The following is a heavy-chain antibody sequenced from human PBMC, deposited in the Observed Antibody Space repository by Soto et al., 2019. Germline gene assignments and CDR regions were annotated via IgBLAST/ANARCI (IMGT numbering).Heavy chain of an antibody. D-gene: IGHD3-3*01. CDR3: ARDQGTIFGVVIDV. CDR1: GFTFSSYS. Sequence: GGSLRLSCAASGFTFSSYSMNWVRQAPGKGLEWVSSISSSSSYIYYADSVKGRFTISRDNAKNSLYLQMNSLRAEDTAVYYCARDQGTIFGVVIDVWGQGTTVTVSS. J-gene: IGHJ6*02. V-gene: IGHV3-21*01. CDR2: ISSSSSYI.